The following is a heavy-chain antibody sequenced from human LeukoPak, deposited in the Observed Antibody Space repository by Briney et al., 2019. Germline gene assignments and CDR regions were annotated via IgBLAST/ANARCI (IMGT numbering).Heavy chain of an antibody. CDR1: GYTFTGYY. J-gene: IGHJ6*03. D-gene: IGHD4-17*01. V-gene: IGHV1-2*06. CDR3: ARDHGDYDVVYYYYYMDV. CDR2: INPNSGGT. Sequence: GASVKVSCKASGYTFTGYYMHWVRQAPGQGLEWMGRINPNSGGTNYAQKFQGRVTMTRDTSISTAYMELSRLRSDDTAVYYCARDHGDYDVVYYYYYMDVWGKGTKVTVSS.